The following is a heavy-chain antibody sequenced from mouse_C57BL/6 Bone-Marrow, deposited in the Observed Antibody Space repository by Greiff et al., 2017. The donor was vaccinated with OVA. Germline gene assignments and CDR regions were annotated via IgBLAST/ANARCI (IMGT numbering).Heavy chain of an antibody. J-gene: IGHJ4*01. CDR2: IHPNSGST. Sequence: QVQLQQPGAELVKPGASVTLSCKASGYTFTSYWMHWVKQRPGQGLEWIGMIHPNSGSTNYNEKFKSKATLTVDKSSSTAYMQLSSLTSEDSAVYYGARWSITTVFRAMDYWGQGTSVTVSS. CDR3: ARWSITTVFRAMDY. D-gene: IGHD1-1*01. CDR1: GYTFTSYW. V-gene: IGHV1-64*01.